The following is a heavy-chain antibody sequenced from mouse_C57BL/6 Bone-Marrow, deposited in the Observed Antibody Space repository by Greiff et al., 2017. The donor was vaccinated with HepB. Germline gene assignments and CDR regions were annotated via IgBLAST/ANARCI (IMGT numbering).Heavy chain of an antibody. V-gene: IGHV1-55*01. J-gene: IGHJ2*01. CDR1: GYTFTSYW. Sequence: VQLQQPGAELVKPGASVKMSCKASGYTFTSYWITWVKQRPGQGLEWIGDIYPGSGSTNYNEKFKSKATLTVDTSSSTAYMQLSSLTSEDSAVYYCARHPPAYYSPFDYWGQGTTLTVSS. CDR3: ARHPPAYYSPFDY. D-gene: IGHD2-12*01. CDR2: IYPGSGST.